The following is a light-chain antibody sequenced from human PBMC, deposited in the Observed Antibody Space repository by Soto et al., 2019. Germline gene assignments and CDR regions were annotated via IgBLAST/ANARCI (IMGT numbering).Light chain of an antibody. CDR2: AAS. V-gene: IGKV1-17*01. CDR3: LQHNSYPIT. CDR1: QSISSY. Sequence: DVQMTQSPSSLSASVGDRVTITCRASQSISSYLNWYQQKPGKAPKRLIYAASSLQSGVPSRFSGSGSGTEFTLTISSLQPEDFATYYCLQHNSYPITFGQGTRLAIK. J-gene: IGKJ5*01.